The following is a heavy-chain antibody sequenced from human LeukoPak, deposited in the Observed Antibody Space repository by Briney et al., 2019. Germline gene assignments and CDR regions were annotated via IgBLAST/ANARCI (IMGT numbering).Heavy chain of an antibody. CDR1: GLTFGSYD. V-gene: IGHV3-30*02. CDR2: IRYDGSNE. CDR3: AKRASSGAYSYDY. J-gene: IGHJ4*02. D-gene: IGHD5-18*01. Sequence: GGSLRLSCAASGLTFGSYDMHWVRQAPGKGLEWVAFIRYDGSNENYADSVKGRFTISRDNSKNTLNLQMNSLRPEDTAVYYCAKRASSGAYSYDYWGQGTLVTVSS.